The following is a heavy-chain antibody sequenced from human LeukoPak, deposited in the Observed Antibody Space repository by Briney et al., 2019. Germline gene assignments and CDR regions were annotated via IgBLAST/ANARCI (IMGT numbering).Heavy chain of an antibody. CDR2: ISYDGSNK. V-gene: IGHV3-30*03. D-gene: IGHD3-10*01. Sequence: GGSLRLSCAASGFTFSSYWMSWVRQAPGKGLEWVAVISYDGSNKYYADSVKGRFTISRDNSKNTLYLQMNSLRAEDTAVYYCARTTMVRGVRKSLRENWFDPWGQGTLVTVSS. CDR1: GFTFSSYW. CDR3: ARTTMVRGVRKSLRENWFDP. J-gene: IGHJ5*02.